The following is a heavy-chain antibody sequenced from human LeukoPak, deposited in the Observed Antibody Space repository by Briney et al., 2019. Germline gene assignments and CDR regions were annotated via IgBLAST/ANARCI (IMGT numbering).Heavy chain of an antibody. V-gene: IGHV3-20*04. D-gene: IGHD1-14*01. Sequence: GGSLRLSCAASGFTFDDYAMNWVRHAPGKGLEWGSGVNWNGGSTGYADSVKGRFTISRDNAKNSLYLQMNSLRPEDTALYYCARAGNPNYYSYHMDVWGKGTTVTVPS. CDR3: ARAGNPNYYSYHMDV. CDR2: VNWNGGST. CDR1: GFTFDDYA. J-gene: IGHJ6*03.